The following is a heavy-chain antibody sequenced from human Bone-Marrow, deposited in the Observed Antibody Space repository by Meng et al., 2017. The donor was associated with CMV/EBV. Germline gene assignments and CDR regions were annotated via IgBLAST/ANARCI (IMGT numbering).Heavy chain of an antibody. D-gene: IGHD6-25*01. J-gene: IGHJ6*02. Sequence: SVKVSCKASGGTFSSYAISWVRQAPGQGLEWMGGIIPIFGTANYAQKFQGRVTITTDESTSTAYMELSRLRSDDTAVYYCASQRGSIYYYYGMDVWGQGTTVTVSS. CDR2: IIPIFGTA. CDR1: GGTFSSYA. CDR3: ASQRGSIYYYYGMDV. V-gene: IGHV1-69*05.